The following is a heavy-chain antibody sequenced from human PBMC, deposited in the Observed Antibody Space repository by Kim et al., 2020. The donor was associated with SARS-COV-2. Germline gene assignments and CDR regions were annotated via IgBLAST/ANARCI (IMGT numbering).Heavy chain of an antibody. CDR1: GYTFTSYD. CDR3: ARGKGKYRAAWFDP. J-gene: IGHJ5*02. V-gene: IGHV1-8*01. D-gene: IGHD5-18*01. CDR2: MNPNSGNT. Sequence: ASVKVSCKASGYTFTSYDINWVRQATGQGLEWMGWMNPNSGNTGYAQKFQGRVTMTRNTSISTAYMELSSLRSEDTAVYYCARGKGKYRAAWFDPWGQGTLVTVSS.